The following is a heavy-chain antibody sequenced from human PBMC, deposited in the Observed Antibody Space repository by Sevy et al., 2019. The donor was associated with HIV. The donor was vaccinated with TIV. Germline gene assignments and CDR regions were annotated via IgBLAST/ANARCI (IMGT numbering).Heavy chain of an antibody. V-gene: IGHV3-15*01. CDR1: GFTFSNAW. CDR3: TTDSWSQDDYYDY. J-gene: IGHJ4*02. Sequence: GGSLRLSCAASGFTFSNAWMSWVRQAPGKGLEWVGRIKGKIYDWTIDYAAPVKGRFTISRDDSKNTLYLQMNSLKTEDTAVYYCTTDSWSQDDYYDYWGQGTLVTVSS. CDR2: IKGKIYDWTI. D-gene: IGHD6-13*01.